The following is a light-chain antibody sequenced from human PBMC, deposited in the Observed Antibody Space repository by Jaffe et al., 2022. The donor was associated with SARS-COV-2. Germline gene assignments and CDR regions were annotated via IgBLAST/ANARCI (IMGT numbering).Light chain of an antibody. J-gene: IGKJ1*01. Sequence: DIVMTQSPDSLAVSLGERATINCKSSQSVIYNPNNKNYLAWYQQKPGQPPKLLIYWASTRESGVPDRFSGSGSGTDFTLTISSLQAEDVAIYYCQQYYSTPWTFGQGTKVEIK. V-gene: IGKV4-1*01. CDR2: WAS. CDR1: QSVIYNPNNKNY. CDR3: QQYYSTPWT.